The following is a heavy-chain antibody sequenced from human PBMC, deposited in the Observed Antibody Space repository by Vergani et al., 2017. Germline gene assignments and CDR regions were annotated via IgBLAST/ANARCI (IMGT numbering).Heavy chain of an antibody. CDR2: IWYDGSNK. CDR3: ARWGNGERIDS. J-gene: IGHJ5*01. D-gene: IGHD3-10*01. V-gene: IGHV3-33*01. CDR1: GFTFSSHG. Sequence: QVQLVESEGGVVQPGRSLTLSCVASGFTFSSHGMHWVRQAPGKGLEWVAVIWYDGSNKYYGDSVKGRFTISRDNSKNTLYLQMNSLRVEDTAVYYCARWGNGERIDSWGQGTLVTVSS.